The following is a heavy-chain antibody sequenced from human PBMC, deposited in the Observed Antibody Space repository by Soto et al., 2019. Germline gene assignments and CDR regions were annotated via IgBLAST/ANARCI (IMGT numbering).Heavy chain of an antibody. Sequence: PGESLKISCKGSGYTFTTYRIAWIRQMPGKGLEWMGIIYPGDSETRYSPSFQGQVTISADKSNTTAYLQWSGLRASDTSMYYCARQRVEAAFEVFDIWGQGTMVTVSS. CDR3: ARQRVEAAFEVFDI. J-gene: IGHJ3*02. V-gene: IGHV5-51*01. D-gene: IGHD6-13*01. CDR1: GYTFTTYR. CDR2: IYPGDSET.